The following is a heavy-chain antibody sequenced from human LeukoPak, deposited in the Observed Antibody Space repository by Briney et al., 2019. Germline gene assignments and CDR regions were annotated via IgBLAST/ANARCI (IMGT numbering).Heavy chain of an antibody. D-gene: IGHD4-17*01. V-gene: IGHV1-69*06. CDR1: GGTFSRYA. Sequence: SSVTVSFKSSGGTFSRYAISWVRQAPGQGLEWMGGIIPIFGTANYAQKFQGRVTITADKSTSTAYMELSSLRSEDTAVYFCATASGDYLFDYWGQGTLVTVSS. CDR2: IIPIFGTA. J-gene: IGHJ4*02. CDR3: ATASGDYLFDY.